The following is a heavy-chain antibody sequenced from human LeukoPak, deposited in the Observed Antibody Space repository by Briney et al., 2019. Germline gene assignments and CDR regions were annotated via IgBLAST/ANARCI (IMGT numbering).Heavy chain of an antibody. CDR3: ATDLRSSSSFYDAFDI. Sequence: GASVKVSCKASGYTFTDYYMHWVQQAPGKGLEWMGRVDPEDGETIYAEKFQGRVTITADTSTDTAYMELSSLRSEDTAVYYCATDLRSSSSFYDAFDIWGQGTMVTVSS. V-gene: IGHV1-69-2*01. CDR2: VDPEDGET. D-gene: IGHD6-6*01. CDR1: GYTFTDYY. J-gene: IGHJ3*02.